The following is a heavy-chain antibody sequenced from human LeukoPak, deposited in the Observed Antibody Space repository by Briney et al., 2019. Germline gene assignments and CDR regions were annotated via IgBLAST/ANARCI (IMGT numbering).Heavy chain of an antibody. CDR2: IHYSGSF. CDR1: GGSISDYY. Sequence: PSETLSLTCTVSGGSISDYYWSWIRQPPGKGLEWIGFIHYSGSFNYNPSLKSRVSISVDTSKNQFSLKLSSVTAADTAVYYCARVRSGYRPKYHFDYWGQGTLVTVSS. D-gene: IGHD3-3*01. CDR3: ARVRSGYRPKYHFDY. V-gene: IGHV4-59*12. J-gene: IGHJ4*02.